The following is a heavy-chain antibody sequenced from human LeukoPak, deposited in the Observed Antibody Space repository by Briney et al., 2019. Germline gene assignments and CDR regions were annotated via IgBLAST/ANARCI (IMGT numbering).Heavy chain of an antibody. CDR3: ARVGDDYDGAFDI. Sequence: SETLSLTCTVSGGSISSGDYYWSWIRQPPGKGLEWIGYIYYSGSTYYNPSLKSRVTISVDTSKNQFSLKLSSVTAADTAVCYCARVGDDYDGAFDIWGQGTMVTVSS. V-gene: IGHV4-30-4*08. CDR2: IYYSGST. CDR1: GGSISSGDYY. J-gene: IGHJ3*02. D-gene: IGHD4-17*01.